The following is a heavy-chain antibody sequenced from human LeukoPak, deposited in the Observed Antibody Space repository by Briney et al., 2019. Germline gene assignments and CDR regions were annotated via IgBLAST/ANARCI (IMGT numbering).Heavy chain of an antibody. CDR3: AKVGITMVRGAEFDY. Sequence: PGRSLRLSCAASGFTFDDYAMHWVRHAPGKGLEWVSGISWNSGSIGYADSVKGRFTISRDNAKNSLYLQMNSLRAEDTALYYCAKVGITMVRGAEFDYWGQGTLVTVSS. V-gene: IGHV3-9*01. CDR1: GFTFDDYA. CDR2: ISWNSGSI. J-gene: IGHJ4*02. D-gene: IGHD3-10*01.